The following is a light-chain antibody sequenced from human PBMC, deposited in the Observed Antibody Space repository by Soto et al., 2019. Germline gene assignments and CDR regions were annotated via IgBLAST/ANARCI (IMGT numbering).Light chain of an antibody. Sequence: QSALTQPPSASGSPGQSVTISCTGTSSDVGGYNYVSWYQQHPGKAPKLMIYEVSKRPAGVPDRFSGSKSGNTASLTVSGLQAEDEADYYCSSYVVSNNFLVFGGGTKLTLL. CDR2: EVS. J-gene: IGLJ2*01. V-gene: IGLV2-8*01. CDR1: SSDVGGYNY. CDR3: SSYVVSNNFLV.